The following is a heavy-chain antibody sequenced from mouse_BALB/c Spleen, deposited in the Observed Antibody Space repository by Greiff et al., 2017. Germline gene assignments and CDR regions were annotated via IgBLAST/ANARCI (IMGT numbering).Heavy chain of an antibody. CDR1: GYAFSSSW. D-gene: IGHD2-4*01. J-gene: IGHJ3*01. CDR2: IYPGDGDT. Sequence: QVQLQQSGPELVKPGASVKISCKASGYAFSSSWMNWVKQRPGQGLEWIGRIYPGDGDTNYNGKFKGKATLTADKSSSTAYMQLSSLTSVDSAVYFGARGGTMITSWFADWGQGTLVTVSA. CDR3: ARGGTMITSWFAD. V-gene: IGHV1-82*01.